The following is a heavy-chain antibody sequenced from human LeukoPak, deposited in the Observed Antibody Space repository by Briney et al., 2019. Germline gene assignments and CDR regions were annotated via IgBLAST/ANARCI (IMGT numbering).Heavy chain of an antibody. V-gene: IGHV3-23*01. CDR2: ISGSGGST. CDR3: AKGPYPYCSGGSCYLDY. J-gene: IGHJ4*02. Sequence: GGSLRLSCAASGFTFSSYAMSWVRQAPGKGLEWVSAISGSGGSTYYADSVKGRFTIFRDNSKNTLYLQMNSLRAEDTAVYYCAKGPYPYCSGGSCYLDYWGQGTLVTVSS. D-gene: IGHD2-15*01. CDR1: GFTFSSYA.